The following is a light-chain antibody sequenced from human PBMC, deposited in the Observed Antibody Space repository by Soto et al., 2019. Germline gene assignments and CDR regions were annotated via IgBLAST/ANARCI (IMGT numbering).Light chain of an antibody. CDR3: QQYGSSLLT. J-gene: IGKJ5*01. CDR1: QSVSSSY. Sequence: IVLTQSPGTLPLSPGERATLSCRASQSVSSSYLAWYQQKPGQAPRLLIYGASSRATGIPDRFSGSGSGTDFTLTISRLEPEDFAVYYCQQYGSSLLTFGQGTRLEIK. V-gene: IGKV3-20*01. CDR2: GAS.